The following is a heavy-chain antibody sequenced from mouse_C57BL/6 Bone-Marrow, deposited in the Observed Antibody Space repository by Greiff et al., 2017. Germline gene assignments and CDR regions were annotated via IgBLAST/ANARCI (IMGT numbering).Heavy chain of an antibody. V-gene: IGHV5-6*02. D-gene: IGHD1-1*01. CDR1: GFTFSSYG. Sequence: EVKLVESGGDLVKPGGSLKLSCAASGFTFSSYGMSWVRQTPDKRLEWVATISSGGSYTYYPDSVNGRFTISRDNAKNTLYLQMSSLKSEDTAMYYCARHGNYVPYYAMDYWGQGTSVTVSS. CDR3: ARHGNYVPYYAMDY. CDR2: ISSGGSYT. J-gene: IGHJ4*01.